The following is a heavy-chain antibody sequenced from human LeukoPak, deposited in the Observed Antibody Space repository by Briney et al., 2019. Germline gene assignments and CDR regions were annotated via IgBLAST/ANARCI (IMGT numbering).Heavy chain of an antibody. J-gene: IGHJ5*02. D-gene: IGHD3-10*01. Sequence: PSETLSLTCTVSGGSISGYFWSWIRQPPGKGPEWIGYIYSTGTTNYSPSLSSRVTISVDTSKNQLSLNLRFVTAADTAVYYCARDYITMVRGVIKYNWFDPWGQGTLVTVSS. CDR2: IYSTGTT. V-gene: IGHV4-59*12. CDR1: GGSISGYF. CDR3: ARDYITMVRGVIKYNWFDP.